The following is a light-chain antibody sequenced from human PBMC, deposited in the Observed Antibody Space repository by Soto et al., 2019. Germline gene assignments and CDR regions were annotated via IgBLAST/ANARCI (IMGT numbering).Light chain of an antibody. J-gene: IGLJ2*01. CDR2: EVS. V-gene: IGLV2-8*01. Sequence: QSALTQPPSASGSPGQSVTISCTGTSSDVGGYNYVSWYQQHPGKAPKVMIHEVSKRPSGVPDRFSGSKSGNTASLTVSGLQAEDEADYYCSSYAGSNLVFGGGTKLTVL. CDR1: SSDVGGYNY. CDR3: SSYAGSNLV.